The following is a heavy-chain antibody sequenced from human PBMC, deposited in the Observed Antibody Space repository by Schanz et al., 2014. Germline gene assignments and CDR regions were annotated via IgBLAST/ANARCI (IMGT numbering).Heavy chain of an antibody. CDR3: ARDLLVSHYDFWSGNDY. CDR2: ISGSNGNT. V-gene: IGHV1-18*01. D-gene: IGHD3-3*01. CDR1: GYTFISYG. J-gene: IGHJ4*02. Sequence: QVQLVQSGAEVKKPGASVKVSCKASGYTFISYGISWVRQAPGQGLEWLGWISGSNGNTNYAQKVQGRVTMTTDTSTGTAYMELRSLRSDDTAVYYCARDLLVSHYDFWSGNDYWGQGTLVTVSS.